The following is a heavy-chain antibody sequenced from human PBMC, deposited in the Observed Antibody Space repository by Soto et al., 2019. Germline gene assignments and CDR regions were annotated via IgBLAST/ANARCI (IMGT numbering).Heavy chain of an antibody. CDR1: GFTLSSYW. V-gene: IGHV3-74*01. CDR3: LSFSGLDV. CDR2: IKNGAGDT. Sequence: EVQLVESGGGLVQPGGSLRLSCAASGFTLSSYWMYWVRQTPGKGLVWVARIKNGAGDTSYAESVKGRFTISRDNARNTLYLEMRSLSSEDTAVYYCLSFSGLDVWGQGTTVTVSS. J-gene: IGHJ6*02.